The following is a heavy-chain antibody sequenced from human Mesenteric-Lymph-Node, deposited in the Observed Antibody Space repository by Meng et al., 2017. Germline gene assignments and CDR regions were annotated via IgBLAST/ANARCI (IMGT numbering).Heavy chain of an antibody. Sequence: SETLSLTCTVSGGSISGSTYYWDWIRQPPGKGLEWIGGIYYSGTAYYNASLKSRVTISVDTSKNQFSLKLSSVTAADTAVYYCMRDLAGGDLYNWFDPWGQGTLVTVSS. J-gene: IGHJ5*02. CDR2: IYYSGTA. CDR3: MRDLAGGDLYNWFDP. D-gene: IGHD2-21*01. CDR1: GGSISGSTYY. V-gene: IGHV4-39*07.